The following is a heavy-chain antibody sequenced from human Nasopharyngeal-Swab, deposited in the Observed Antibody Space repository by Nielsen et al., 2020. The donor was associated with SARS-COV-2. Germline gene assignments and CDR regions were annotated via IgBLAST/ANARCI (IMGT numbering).Heavy chain of an antibody. V-gene: IGHV4-59*01. Sequence: SETLSLTCTVSGGSISSYYWSWIRQPPGKGLEWIGYIYYSGSTNYNPSLKSRVTISVDTSKNQFSLKLGSVTAADTAIYYCARDGRSSWYFDLWGRGTLVTVSS. CDR2: IYYSGST. J-gene: IGHJ2*01. CDR1: GGSISSYY. CDR3: ARDGRSSWYFDL.